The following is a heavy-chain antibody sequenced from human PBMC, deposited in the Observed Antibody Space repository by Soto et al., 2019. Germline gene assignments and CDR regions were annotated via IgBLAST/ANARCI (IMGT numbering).Heavy chain of an antibody. CDR2: IIPIFATA. D-gene: IGHD3-3*01. CDR3: DESTSTAYMALRSLRSEDTAVYYCAQCLLGVNYYYGMDV. J-gene: IGHJ6*02. V-gene: IGHV1-69*05. Sequence: QVQLVQSGAEVKKPGSSVKVSCKASGGTFSSYAINWVRQAPGQGLEWMGGIIPIFATADYAQKFQGRVMCWSGGSNPIFDPADYTKKFQGRVTITADESTSTAYMALRSLRSEDTAVYYCAQCLLGVNYYYGMDVWGQGTTVTVSS. CDR1: GGTFSSYA.